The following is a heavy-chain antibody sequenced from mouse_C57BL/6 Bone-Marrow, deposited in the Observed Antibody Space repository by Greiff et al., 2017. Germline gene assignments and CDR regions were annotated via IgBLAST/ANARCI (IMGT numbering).Heavy chain of an antibody. V-gene: IGHV1-81*01. J-gene: IGHJ2*01. CDR3: AIFLYYGSTIDY. CDR1: GYTFTSYG. D-gene: IGHD1-1*01. CDR2: IYPRSGNT. Sequence: QVQLKQSGAELARPGASVKLSCKATGYTFTSYGISWVKQRTGQGLEWIGEIYPRSGNTYYNEKFKGKATLTADKSSSTAYMELRSLTSEDSAVYFCAIFLYYGSTIDYWGQGNTLTGAS.